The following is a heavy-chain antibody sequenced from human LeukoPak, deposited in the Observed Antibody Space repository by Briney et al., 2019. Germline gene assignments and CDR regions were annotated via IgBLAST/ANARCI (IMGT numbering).Heavy chain of an antibody. D-gene: IGHD5-12*01. J-gene: IGHJ6*03. Sequence: SETLSLTCTVSGYSISSGYYWGWIRQPPGKGLEWIGSIYHSGSTYYNPSLKSRVTISVDTSKNQFSLKLSSVTAADTAVYYCARVGYDDLGYYYYYYMDVWGKGTTVTVSS. V-gene: IGHV4-38-2*02. CDR1: GYSISSGYY. CDR3: ARVGYDDLGYYYYYYMDV. CDR2: IYHSGST.